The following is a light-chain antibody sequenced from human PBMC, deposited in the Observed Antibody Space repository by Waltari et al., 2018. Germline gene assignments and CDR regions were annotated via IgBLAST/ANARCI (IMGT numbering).Light chain of an antibody. CDR3: AACDDSLSGRV. J-gene: IGLJ3*02. CDR2: KSN. Sequence: QSVLTQPPSASGTPAQGVIISCSASTSTIGRHNFYWYKHLPGTAPKLLIYKSNQRPSGVPERFSGSKSGTSASLAISGLRSEDEADYYCAACDDSLSGRVFGGGTKLTVL. CDR1: TSTIGRHN. V-gene: IGLV1-47*01.